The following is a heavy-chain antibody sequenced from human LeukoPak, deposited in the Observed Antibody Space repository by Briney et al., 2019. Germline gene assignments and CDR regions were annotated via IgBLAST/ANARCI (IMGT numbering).Heavy chain of an antibody. Sequence: SETLSLTCAVYGGSFSGYYWSWIRQHPGKGLEWIGYIYYSGSTYYNPSLKSRVTISLDTSKNQFSLKLSSVTAADTAVYYCASGRMDWFDPWGQGTLVTVSS. J-gene: IGHJ5*02. CDR2: IYYSGST. D-gene: IGHD1-14*01. V-gene: IGHV4-31*11. CDR3: ASGRMDWFDP. CDR1: GGSFSGYY.